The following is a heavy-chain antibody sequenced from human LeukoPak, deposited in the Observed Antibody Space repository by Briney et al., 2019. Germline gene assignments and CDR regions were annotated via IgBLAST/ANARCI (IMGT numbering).Heavy chain of an antibody. D-gene: IGHD3-10*01. J-gene: IGHJ4*02. V-gene: IGHV1-3*03. Sequence: ASVKVSCKASGYTFTNYAMHWVRQAPGQRLEWMGWINAGNGDTKYSQEFQDRVTITRDTSASTAYMELSSLTSDDMAVYYCARDRGGSGDFDYWGRGTLVTVSS. CDR3: ARDRGGSGDFDY. CDR1: GYTFTNYA. CDR2: INAGNGDT.